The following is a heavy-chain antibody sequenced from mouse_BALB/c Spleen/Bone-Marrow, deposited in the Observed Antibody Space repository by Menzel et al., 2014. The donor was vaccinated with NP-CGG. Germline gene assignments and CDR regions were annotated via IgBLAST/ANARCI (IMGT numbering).Heavy chain of an antibody. CDR3: ARQGSSGFYAMDY. V-gene: IGHV1S56*01. CDR2: IYPGNVNT. J-gene: IGHJ4*01. CDR1: GYTFTSYY. D-gene: IGHD3-1*01. Sequence: VQLQQSGPELVKPGASVRISCKASGYTFTSYYIHWVKQRPGQGLEWIGWIYPGNVNTKYNEKFKGKATLTADKSSSTAYMQLSSLTSEDSAVYFGARQGSSGFYAMDYWGQGTSVTGSS.